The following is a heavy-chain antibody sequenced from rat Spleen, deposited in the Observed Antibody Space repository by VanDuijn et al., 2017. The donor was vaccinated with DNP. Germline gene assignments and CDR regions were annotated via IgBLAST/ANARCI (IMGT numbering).Heavy chain of an antibody. CDR2: ISTNGGNS. J-gene: IGHJ2*01. CDR3: TRDLNWGGFFDY. CDR1: GFTFSNYD. D-gene: IGHD5-1*01. Sequence: EVQLVESGGGLVQPGRSLKLSCAASGFTFSNYDMAWVRQAPTQGLEWVASISTNGGNSVYRDSVKGRFTISRDNAKNTQYLQMNSLQTEDTAIYYCTRDLNWGGFFDYWGQGVMVTVSS. V-gene: IGHV5S13*01.